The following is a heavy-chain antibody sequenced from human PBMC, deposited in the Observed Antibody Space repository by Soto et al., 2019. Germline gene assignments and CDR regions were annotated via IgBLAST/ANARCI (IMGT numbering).Heavy chain of an antibody. CDR1: GDSVSSNSAA. V-gene: IGHV6-1*01. Sequence: SQTLSLTCVISGDSVSSNSAAWYWIRQSPSRGLEWLGRTYYRSKWYNDYAVSVKSRITIHPDTSKNQFSLQLNSVTPEDTAEYYCARGRAGFDYWGQGTLVTVSS. CDR2: TYYRSKWYN. J-gene: IGHJ4*02. CDR3: ARGRAGFDY.